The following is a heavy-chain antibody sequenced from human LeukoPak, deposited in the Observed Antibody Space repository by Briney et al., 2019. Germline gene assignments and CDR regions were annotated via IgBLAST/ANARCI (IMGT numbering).Heavy chain of an antibody. CDR1: GGSFSGYY. J-gene: IGHJ4*02. Sequence: PSETLSLTCAVYGGSFSGYYWSWIRQPPGKGLEWIGEINHSGSTNYNPSLKSRVTISVDTSKNQFSLKLCSVTAADTAVYYCARGYYDPNYYFDYWGQGTLVTVSS. CDR3: ARGYYDPNYYFDY. V-gene: IGHV4-34*01. CDR2: INHSGST. D-gene: IGHD3-3*01.